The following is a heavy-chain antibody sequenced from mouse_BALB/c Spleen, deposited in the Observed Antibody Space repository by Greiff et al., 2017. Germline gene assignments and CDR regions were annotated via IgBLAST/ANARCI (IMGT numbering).Heavy chain of an antibody. J-gene: IGHJ4*01. V-gene: IGHV1S137*01. CDR1: GYTFTDYA. CDR2: ISTYYGDA. CDR3: AREGLYYDYHYAMDY. Sequence: QVQLQQSGAELVRPGVSVKISCKGSGYTFTDYAMHWVKQSHAKSLEWIGVISTYYGDASYNQKFKGKATMTVDKSSSTAYMELARLTSEDSAIYYCAREGLYYDYHYAMDYWGQGTSVTVSS. D-gene: IGHD2-4*01.